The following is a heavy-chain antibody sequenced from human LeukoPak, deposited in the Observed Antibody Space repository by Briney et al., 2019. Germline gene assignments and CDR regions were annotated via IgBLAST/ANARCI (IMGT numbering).Heavy chain of an antibody. Sequence: PGGSLRLSCAASGFTFDDYATHWVRQAPGKGLEWVSGISWNSGSIGYADSVKGRFTISRDNAKNSLYLQMNSLRAEDTAVYYCAKDSTIFGVVTDMMDVWGKGTRSPSPQ. V-gene: IGHV3-9*01. CDR2: ISWNSGSI. D-gene: IGHD3-3*01. CDR1: GFTFDDYA. CDR3: AKDSTIFGVVTDMMDV. J-gene: IGHJ6*04.